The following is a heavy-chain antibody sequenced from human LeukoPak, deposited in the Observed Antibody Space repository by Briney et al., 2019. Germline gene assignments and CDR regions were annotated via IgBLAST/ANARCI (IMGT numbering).Heavy chain of an antibody. J-gene: IGHJ6*03. V-gene: IGHV4-39*07. CDR1: GGSIGSSFYY. CDR3: ARMQSVSLEKNYYYYMDV. Sequence: SETLSLTCTVSGGSIGSSFYYWGWIRQPPGKGLEWIGNIYYSGNTYYNPSLKSRVTMSVDTSKNQFSLKLSSVTAADTAVYYCARMQSVSLEKNYYYYMDVWGKGTTVTISS. CDR2: IYYSGNT. D-gene: IGHD3-22*01.